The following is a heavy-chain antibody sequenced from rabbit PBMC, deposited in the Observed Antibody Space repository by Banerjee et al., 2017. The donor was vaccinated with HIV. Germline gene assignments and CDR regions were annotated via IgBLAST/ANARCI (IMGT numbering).Heavy chain of an antibody. J-gene: IGHJ4*01. CDR1: GFSFSNKYV. D-gene: IGHD7-1*01. CDR3: ARDRDGDAGYGSLAL. CDR2: INTSSGNT. Sequence: QEQLEESGGDLVKPEGSLTLTCTASGFSFSNKYVMCWVRQAPGKGLEWIGCINTSSGNTVYASWAKGRFTISKTSSTTVTLQMTSLTAADTATYFCARDRDGDAGYGSLALWGPGTLVTVS. V-gene: IGHV1S45*01.